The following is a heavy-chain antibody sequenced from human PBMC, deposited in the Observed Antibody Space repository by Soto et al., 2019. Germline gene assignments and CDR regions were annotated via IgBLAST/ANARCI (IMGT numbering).Heavy chain of an antibody. CDR3: ARDGQSLAPYALDV. CDR1: GFTFSGHA. D-gene: IGHD6-19*01. Sequence: QVQVVESGGGVVQPVRSLRLSCTASGFTFSGHAMHWVRQPPGKGLEWVAQIWYDGSNKYYADSVKGRFTISRDNSKNTLYVQMDSLRVEDTAVYYCARDGQSLAPYALDVWGQGTSVTVSS. J-gene: IGHJ6*02. CDR2: IWYDGSNK. V-gene: IGHV3-33*01.